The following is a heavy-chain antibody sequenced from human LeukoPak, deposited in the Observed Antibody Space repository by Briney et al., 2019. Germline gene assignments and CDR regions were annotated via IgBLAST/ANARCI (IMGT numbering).Heavy chain of an antibody. CDR3: AKNLGYCSGGRCYSGPNWFDP. CDR1: GFTFSSFA. CDR2: ISGRAGGP. Sequence: GGSLRLSCAASGFTFSSFAMSWGREAPGKGLEWGSAISGRAGGPYYADSVKGRFTISRDNSKNTLYLQMNSLRAEDTAVYYCAKNLGYCSGGRCYSGPNWFDPWGQGTLVTVSS. D-gene: IGHD2-15*01. J-gene: IGHJ5*02. V-gene: IGHV3-23*01.